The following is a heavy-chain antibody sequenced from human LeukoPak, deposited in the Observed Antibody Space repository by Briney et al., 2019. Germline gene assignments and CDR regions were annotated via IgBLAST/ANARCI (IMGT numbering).Heavy chain of an antibody. CDR2: ISGSGGST. V-gene: IGHV3-23*01. D-gene: IGHD6-19*01. Sequence: GGSLRLSCAASGFTFSSYAMSWVRQAPGKGLEWVSAISGSGGSTYYADSVKGRFTISRDNSKNTLYLQMNSLRAEDTAVYYCAKHFPGIAVAPDAFDIWGQGTMVTVSS. CDR3: AKHFPGIAVAPDAFDI. J-gene: IGHJ3*02. CDR1: GFTFSSYA.